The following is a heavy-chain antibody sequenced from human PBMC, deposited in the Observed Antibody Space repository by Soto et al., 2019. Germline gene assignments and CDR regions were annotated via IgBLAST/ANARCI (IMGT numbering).Heavy chain of an antibody. CDR3: AKGFLLRGVIGFPFGY. CDR2: ISGSGGST. J-gene: IGHJ4*03. V-gene: IGHV3-23*01. D-gene: IGHD3-10*01. CDR1: GFTFSSYA. Sequence: GGSLRLSCAASGFTFSSYAMSWVRQAPGKGLEWVSAISGSGGSTYYADSVKGRFTISRDNSKNTLYLQMNSLRAEDTAVYYWAKGFLLRGVIGFPFGYWGQGTLVNVSS.